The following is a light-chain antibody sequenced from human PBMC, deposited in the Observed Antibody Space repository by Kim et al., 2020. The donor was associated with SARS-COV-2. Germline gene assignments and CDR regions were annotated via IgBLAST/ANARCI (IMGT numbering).Light chain of an antibody. CDR1: SGHSSYA. CDR2: LNSDGSH. V-gene: IGLV4-69*01. CDR3: QTWGTGIVV. Sequence: SVKLTCTLSSGHSSYAIAWHQQQPEKGPRYLMKLNSDGSHSEGDGIPDRFSGSSSGAERYLTISSLQSEDEADYYCQTWGTGIVVFGGGTQLTVL. J-gene: IGLJ2*01.